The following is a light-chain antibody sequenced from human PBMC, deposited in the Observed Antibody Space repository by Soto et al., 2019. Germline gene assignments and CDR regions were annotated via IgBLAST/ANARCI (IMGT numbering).Light chain of an antibody. CDR2: GNT. CDR1: ASNVGAVSD. J-gene: IGLJ1*01. CDR3: KSYAGSNTYV. Sequence: QSVLTQPPSVSGAPGQTVTISCAGSASNVGAVSDVHWYQQFPGTAPRLLIFGNTNRPSGVPDRFSGSKSGNTASLTVSGLQAADEADYFCKSYAGSNTYVFGSGTKLTVL. V-gene: IGLV1-40*01.